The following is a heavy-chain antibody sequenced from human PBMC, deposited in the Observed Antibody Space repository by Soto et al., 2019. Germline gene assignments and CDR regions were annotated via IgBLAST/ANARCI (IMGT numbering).Heavy chain of an antibody. Sequence: SETLSLTCAVSGYSISSGYYWGWIRQPPGKGLEWIGSIYHSGSTYYNPSLKSRVTISVDTSKNQFSLKLSSVTAADTAVYYCARHATILSESFDYWGQGTLVTVPS. J-gene: IGHJ4*02. CDR1: GYSISSGYY. CDR3: ARHATILSESFDY. V-gene: IGHV4-38-2*01. D-gene: IGHD5-12*01. CDR2: IYHSGST.